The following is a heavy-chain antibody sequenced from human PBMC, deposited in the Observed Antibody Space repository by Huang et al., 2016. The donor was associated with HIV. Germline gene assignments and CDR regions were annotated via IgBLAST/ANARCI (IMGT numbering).Heavy chain of an antibody. D-gene: IGHD6-25*01. CDR1: GFTFSSYA. CDR2: IQFDGANK. J-gene: IGHJ5*02. CDR3: VKFTIDDSSVAA. Sequence: QVQLVESGGGVVQPGGSLRLSCAATGFTFSSYAMHWVRQATGKGLEGVAYIQFDGANKNHADSVKGRFTISRDNSKNTLYLQISSLRAEDTAVYYCVKFTIDDSSVAAWGQGTLVTVS. V-gene: IGHV3-30*02.